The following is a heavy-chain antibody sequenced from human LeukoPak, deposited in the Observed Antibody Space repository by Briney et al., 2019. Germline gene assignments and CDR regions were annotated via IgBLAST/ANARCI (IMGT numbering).Heavy chain of an antibody. V-gene: IGHV3-7*01. Sequence: GGPLRLSCAASGFTFSAYWMSWVRQAPGKGLEWVAHIKQDGSDKYYADSVRGRFTVSRDNAKNSLYLQMNSQRAEDTAVYYCARSCSGGTCNFPKFEPWGQGTLVTVSS. D-gene: IGHD2-15*01. CDR1: GFTFSAYW. CDR3: ARSCSGGTCNFPKFEP. J-gene: IGHJ5*02. CDR2: IKQDGSDK.